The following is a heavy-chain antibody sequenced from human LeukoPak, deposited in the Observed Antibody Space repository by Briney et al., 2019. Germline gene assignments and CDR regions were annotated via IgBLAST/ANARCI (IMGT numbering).Heavy chain of an antibody. J-gene: IGHJ4*02. CDR3: AKWGRQYQLLFGYYFDY. D-gene: IGHD2-2*01. Sequence: GGSLRLSCAASGFTFSDYYMSWIRQAPGKGLEWVSAISGSGGSTYYADSVKGRFTISRDNSKNTLYLQMNSLTAEDTAVYYCAKWGRQYQLLFGYYFDYWGQGTLVTVSS. CDR1: GFTFSDYY. CDR2: ISGSGGST. V-gene: IGHV3-23*01.